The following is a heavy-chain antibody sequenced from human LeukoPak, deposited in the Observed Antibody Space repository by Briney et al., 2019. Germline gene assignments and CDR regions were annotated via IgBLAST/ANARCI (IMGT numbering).Heavy chain of an antibody. V-gene: IGHV4-4*08. Sequence: SETLSLTCTVSGGSISSYYWSWIRQPPGKGLEWIGRIYTSGSTNYNPSLKSRVTISVDTSKNQFSLKLSSVTAADTAVYYRARARITMVRGVIGWFDPRGQGTLVTVSS. CDR1: GGSISSYY. CDR3: ARARITMVRGVIGWFDP. J-gene: IGHJ5*02. D-gene: IGHD3-10*01. CDR2: IYTSGST.